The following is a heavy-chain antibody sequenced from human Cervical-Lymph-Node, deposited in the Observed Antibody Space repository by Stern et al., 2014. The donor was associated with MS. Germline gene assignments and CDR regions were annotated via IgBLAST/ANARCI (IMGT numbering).Heavy chain of an antibody. CDR3: ARLAASSSGPFDF. J-gene: IGHJ4*02. V-gene: IGHV4-59*01. Sequence: VQLVESGPGLVKPSETLSLTCSVSGTSTISNYWSWLRQSPGKGLEWIGNIYYTGSTNYNPSLKSRVTMSVDTSKNQFSVKVTSVTAADTAVYYCARLAASSSGPFDFWGQGTLVTVSS. D-gene: IGHD3-22*01. CDR1: GTSTISNY. CDR2: IYYTGST.